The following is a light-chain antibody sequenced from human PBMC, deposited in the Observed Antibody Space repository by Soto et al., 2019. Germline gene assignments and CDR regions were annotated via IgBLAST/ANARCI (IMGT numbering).Light chain of an antibody. J-gene: IGKJ1*01. V-gene: IGKV3-20*01. CDR2: GAS. CDR1: QSVSSSY. Sequence: EIVLTQFPGTLSLSPGERATLSCRASQSVSSSYLAWYQQKPGQAPRLLIYGASSRATGIPDRFSGSGSGTDFTLTISRLEPEDFSVYYCQQYGCFPWTFAQDTKVAIK. CDR3: QQYGCFPWT.